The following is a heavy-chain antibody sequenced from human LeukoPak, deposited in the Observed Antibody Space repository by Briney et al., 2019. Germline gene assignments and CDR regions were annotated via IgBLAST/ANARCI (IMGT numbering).Heavy chain of an antibody. Sequence: GWSLRLSCAASGFTFSSYGMHWVRQAPGKGLEWVAVISYDGSNKYYADSVKGRFTISRDNSKNTLYLQMNSLRAEDTAVYYCAKQKGRAVAAYDYWGQGTLVTVSS. CDR1: GFTFSSYG. CDR2: ISYDGSNK. CDR3: AKQKGRAVAAYDY. V-gene: IGHV3-30*18. D-gene: IGHD6-19*01. J-gene: IGHJ4*02.